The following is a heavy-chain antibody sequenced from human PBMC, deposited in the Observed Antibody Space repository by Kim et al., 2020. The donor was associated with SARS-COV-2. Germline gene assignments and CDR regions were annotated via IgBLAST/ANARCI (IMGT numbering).Heavy chain of an antibody. CDR2: IYYSGTT. Sequence: SETLSLTCTVSGGSISGSSYYWAWVRQVPGKGLEGIGNIYYSGTTYYNLSLKSRVTMSVDASKKQFSLKLSSVTAADTAVYYCARDYYGAGTYLPPFYY. CDR3: ARDYYGAGTYLPPFYY. V-gene: IGHV4-39*01. CDR1: GGSISGSSYY. J-gene: IGHJ6*01. D-gene: IGHD3-10*01.